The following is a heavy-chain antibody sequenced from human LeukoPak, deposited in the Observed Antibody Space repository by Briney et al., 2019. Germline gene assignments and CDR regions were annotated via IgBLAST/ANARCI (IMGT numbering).Heavy chain of an antibody. V-gene: IGHV4-4*02. Sequence: PSETLSLTCAVSGDSISSPNWWNWVRQPPGKGLEWIGEIYHSGGTNYNPSLKSRVTISVDTSKNQFSLKLSSVTAADTAVYYCARDYPPHSRGEDWFDPWGQGTLVTVSS. CDR1: GDSISSPNW. J-gene: IGHJ5*02. D-gene: IGHD3-16*01. CDR2: IYHSGGT. CDR3: ARDYPPHSRGEDWFDP.